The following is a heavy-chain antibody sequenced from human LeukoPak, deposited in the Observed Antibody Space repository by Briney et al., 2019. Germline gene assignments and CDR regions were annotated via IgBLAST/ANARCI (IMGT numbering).Heavy chain of an antibody. D-gene: IGHD1-26*01. CDR3: AKYLSGRYSGLDY. Sequence: GGSLRLSCAASGSTFSSYFMSWVRQAPGKGLEWVSTISGSGGSTYYTDSVKGRFTISRDNSKNTLYLQMNSLRAEDTAVYYCAKYLSGRYSGLDYWGQETLVTVSS. CDR2: ISGSGGST. J-gene: IGHJ4*02. V-gene: IGHV3-23*01. CDR1: GSTFSSYF.